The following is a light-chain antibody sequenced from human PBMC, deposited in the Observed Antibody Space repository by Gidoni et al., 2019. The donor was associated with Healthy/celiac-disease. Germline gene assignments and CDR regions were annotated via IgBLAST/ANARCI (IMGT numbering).Light chain of an antibody. Sequence: EIVFPQSPATLSLSPGERATLPCRASQSVSSYLAWYQQKPGQAPRLLIYDASNRATGIPARFSGSGSGTDFTLTISSLEPEDFAVYYCQQRSNWPLLTFXGXTKVEIK. J-gene: IGKJ4*01. CDR2: DAS. CDR3: QQRSNWPLLT. V-gene: IGKV3-11*01. CDR1: QSVSSY.